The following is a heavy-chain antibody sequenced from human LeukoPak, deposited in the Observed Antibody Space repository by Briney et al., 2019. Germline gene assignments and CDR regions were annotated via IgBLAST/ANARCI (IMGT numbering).Heavy chain of an antibody. J-gene: IGHJ3*02. CDR2: IIPIFGTA. D-gene: IGHD3-22*01. CDR3: ARDPRTYYYDSSGCAFDI. CDR1: GYTFTGYY. V-gene: IGHV1-69*13. Sequence: GASVKVSCKASGYTFTGYYMHWVRQAPGQGLEWMGGIIPIFGTANYAQKFQGRVTITADESTSTAYMELSSLRSEDTAVYYCARDPRTYYYDSSGCAFDIWGQGTMVTVSS.